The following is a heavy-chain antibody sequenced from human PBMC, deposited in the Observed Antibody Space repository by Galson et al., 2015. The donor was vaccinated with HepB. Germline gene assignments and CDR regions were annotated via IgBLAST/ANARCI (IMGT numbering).Heavy chain of an antibody. V-gene: IGHV3-74*01. D-gene: IGHD2-15*01. CDR1: GFTFRTYW. CDR2: INADGRTT. Sequence: SLRLSCAASGFTFRTYWMHWARQAPGRGLVWVSRINADGRTTFYADSVKGRFTISRDNAKNTLYLQMNSLRAEDTAVYYCSSSRYCIGGSCPYSCGQGTLVPVSS. J-gene: IGHJ4*02. CDR3: SSSRYCIGGSCPYS.